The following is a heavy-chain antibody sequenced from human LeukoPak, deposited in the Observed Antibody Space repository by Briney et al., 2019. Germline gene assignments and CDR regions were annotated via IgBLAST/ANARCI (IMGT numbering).Heavy chain of an antibody. CDR3: AKAAKDSWSAYYLAYFDY. V-gene: IGHV4-31*03. CDR2: IYYSGST. D-gene: IGHD3-3*01. J-gene: IGHJ4*02. Sequence: SQTLSLTCTVSGGSISSDGYYWSWIRQLPGKGLQWIGYIYYSGSTYYNPSLKSRITISVDTSKNQLSLKLSSVTAADTAVYYWAKAAKDSWSAYYLAYFDYWGQGALVTVSS. CDR1: GGSISSDGYY.